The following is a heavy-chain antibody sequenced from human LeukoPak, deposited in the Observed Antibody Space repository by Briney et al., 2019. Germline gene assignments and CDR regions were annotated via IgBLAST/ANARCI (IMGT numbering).Heavy chain of an antibody. CDR1: EYTFTGYY. CDR3: ARSGGYCSSTSCTKRSYYYYMDV. J-gene: IGHJ6*03. CDR2: INPSSGGT. Sequence: ASVKVSCKASEYTFTGYYIHWVRQAPGEGLEWMGWINPSSGGTNYAQKFQGRVTMTRDTSISTAYMELSRLRSDDTAVYYCARSGGYCSSTSCTKRSYYYYMDVWGKGTTVTVSS. V-gene: IGHV1-2*02. D-gene: IGHD2-2*01.